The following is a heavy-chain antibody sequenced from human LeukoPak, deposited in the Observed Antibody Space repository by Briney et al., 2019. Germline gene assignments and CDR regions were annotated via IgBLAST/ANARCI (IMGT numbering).Heavy chain of an antibody. D-gene: IGHD1-26*01. J-gene: IGHJ4*02. CDR3: ARYLRGASQYYFDY. CDR1: GFTFSSYW. CDR2: GYYSGNT. Sequence: GSLRLSCAASGFTFSSYWMSWVRQPPGKGLEWIGYGYYSGNTNYNPSLKSRVTISVDTSKNQFSLKLNSVTAADTAVYYCARYLRGASQYYFDYWGQGTLVTVSS. V-gene: IGHV4-59*01.